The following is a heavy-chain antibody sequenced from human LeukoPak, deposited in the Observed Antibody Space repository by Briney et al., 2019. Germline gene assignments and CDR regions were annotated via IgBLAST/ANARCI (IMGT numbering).Heavy chain of an antibody. D-gene: IGHD5-18*01. CDR1: GFTFDDYA. CDR3: ARVEIQLWLPYYYYYGMDV. J-gene: IGHJ6*02. Sequence: PGRSLRLSCAASGFTFDDYAMHWVRQAPGKGLEWVSGISWNSGSIGYADSVKGRFTISRDNAKNTLYLQMNSLRAEDTAVYYCARVEIQLWLPYYYYYGMDVWGQGTTVTVSS. V-gene: IGHV3-9*01. CDR2: ISWNSGSI.